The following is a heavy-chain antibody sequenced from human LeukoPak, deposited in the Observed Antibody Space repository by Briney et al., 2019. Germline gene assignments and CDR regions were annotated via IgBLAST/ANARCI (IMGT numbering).Heavy chain of an antibody. J-gene: IGHJ5*02. CDR3: AREPSSIRRFNWFDP. Sequence: PSETLSLTCTVSGGSISSYYWSWIRQPPGKGLEWNGYIYYSGSTNYNPSLKSRVTMSVDTSKNQFSLKLSSVTAADTAVYYCAREPSSIRRFNWFDPWRQGTLVTVSS. CDR2: IYYSGST. V-gene: IGHV4-59*12. CDR1: GGSISSYY. D-gene: IGHD2-2*01.